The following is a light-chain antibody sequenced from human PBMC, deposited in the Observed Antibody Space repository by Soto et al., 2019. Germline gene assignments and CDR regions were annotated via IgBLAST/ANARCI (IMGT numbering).Light chain of an antibody. CDR2: LNSDGSH. CDR1: SGHSNYA. V-gene: IGLV4-69*01. CDR3: QTWGTGIVV. Sequence: QPVLTQSPSASASLGASVKLTCTLSSGHSNYAIAWHQQQPEKGPRYLMKLNSDGSHSKGDGIPDRFSGSSSGAERYLTISSLQSEDEADYYYQTWGTGIVVFGGGTKLTVL. J-gene: IGLJ2*01.